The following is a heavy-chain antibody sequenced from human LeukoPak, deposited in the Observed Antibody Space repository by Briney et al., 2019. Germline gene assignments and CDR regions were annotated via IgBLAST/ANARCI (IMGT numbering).Heavy chain of an antibody. J-gene: IGHJ3*02. CDR3: ARQYIGAYDI. CDR2: IGTIGDT. D-gene: IGHD5-12*01. CDR1: GFTFSSSD. V-gene: IGHV3-13*01. Sequence: QPGGSLRLSCAASGFTFSSSDVHWVRQPTGKGLERVSAIGTIGDTYYPGSVKGRFTISRENAKNTLYLQMNSLRAEDTAVYYCARQYIGAYDIWGQGTMVTVSS.